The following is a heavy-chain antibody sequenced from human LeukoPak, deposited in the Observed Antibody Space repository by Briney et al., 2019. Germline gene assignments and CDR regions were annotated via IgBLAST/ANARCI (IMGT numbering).Heavy chain of an antibody. CDR2: ILSDGSKE. D-gene: IGHD6-25*01. CDR3: ARFAAGGSYYYYMDV. CDR1: GFTFSSYG. V-gene: IGHV3-33*01. J-gene: IGHJ6*03. Sequence: GGSLRLSCAASGFTFSSYGMHWVRQASGKGLEWVAVILSDGSKEFYTDSVKGRFTISRDNSKNTLYLQMNSLRAEDTAVYYCARFAAGGSYYYYMDVWGKGTTVTVSS.